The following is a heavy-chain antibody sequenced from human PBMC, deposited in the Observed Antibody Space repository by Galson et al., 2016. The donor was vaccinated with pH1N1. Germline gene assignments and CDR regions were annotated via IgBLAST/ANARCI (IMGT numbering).Heavy chain of an antibody. CDR1: GFTFSRDW. D-gene: IGHD3-3*01. CDR2: INRDGTTI. V-gene: IGHV3-74*01. CDR3: ARVWSYDFWSGVGDFYFDY. J-gene: IGHJ4*02. Sequence: SLRLSCAASGFTFSRDWFHWVRQAPGKGLVWVSRINRDGTTIDYADSVKGRFTISRDNSNNTLYLQMDSLRAEDTAVYYCARVWSYDFWSGVGDFYFDYWGQGILVTVSS.